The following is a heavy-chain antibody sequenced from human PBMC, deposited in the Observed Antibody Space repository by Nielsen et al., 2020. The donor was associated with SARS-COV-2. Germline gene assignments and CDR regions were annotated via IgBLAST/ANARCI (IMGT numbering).Heavy chain of an antibody. CDR1: GFTFTTHA. CDR3: TRDPPDSGWALDY. Sequence: GGFLRLSCAASGFTFTTHAMHWVRQAPGKGLEWVAMIWRGGNYKFYADSVRGRFTISRDDSKNMVSLQMESLRVEDTALYYCTRDPPDSGWALDYWGQGIPVTVSS. J-gene: IGHJ4*02. D-gene: IGHD6-19*01. CDR2: IWRGGNYK. V-gene: IGHV3-33*04.